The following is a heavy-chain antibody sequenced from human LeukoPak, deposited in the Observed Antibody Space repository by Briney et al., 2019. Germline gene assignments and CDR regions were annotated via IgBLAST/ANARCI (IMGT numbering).Heavy chain of an antibody. CDR2: INPSGDTT. CDR1: GYIFTSYH. CDR3: AKDLLGNRGYGPPDS. V-gene: IGHV1-46*01. Sequence: ATVKVSCKASGYIFTSYHMHWVRQAPGQGLEWMGVINPSGDTTNYAQKFQGRVTMTRDTSTTTVYMELSSLRSEDTAVYYCAKDLLGNRGYGPPDSWGQGTLVTVSS. D-gene: IGHD5-18*01. J-gene: IGHJ4*02.